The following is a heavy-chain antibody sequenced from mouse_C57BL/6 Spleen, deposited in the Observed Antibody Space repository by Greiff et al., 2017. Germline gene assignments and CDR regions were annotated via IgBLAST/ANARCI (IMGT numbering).Heavy chain of an antibody. Sequence: QVQLQQSGAELVKPGASVKISCKASGYAFSSYWMNWVKQRPGKGLEWIGQIYPGDGDTNYNGKFKGKATLTADKSSSTAYMQLSSLTSEDSAVYFCARSPTVVDYAMDDWGQGTSVTVSS. CDR2: IYPGDGDT. D-gene: IGHD1-1*01. V-gene: IGHV1-80*01. CDR1: GYAFSSYW. J-gene: IGHJ4*01. CDR3: ARSPTVVDYAMDD.